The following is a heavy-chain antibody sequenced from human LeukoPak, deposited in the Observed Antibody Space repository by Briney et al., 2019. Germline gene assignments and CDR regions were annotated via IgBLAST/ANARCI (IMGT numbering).Heavy chain of an antibody. V-gene: IGHV3-30*18. CDR2: ISYDGSNK. D-gene: IGHD4-11*01. CDR1: GFTFSSYS. Sequence: PGGSLRLSCAATGFTFSSYSMNWVRQAPGKGLEWVAVISYDGSNKYYADSVKGRFTISRDNSKNTLYLQMNSLEAEDTAVYYCAKEPLTTWYYYGMDVWGQGTTVTVSS. J-gene: IGHJ6*02. CDR3: AKEPLTTWYYYGMDV.